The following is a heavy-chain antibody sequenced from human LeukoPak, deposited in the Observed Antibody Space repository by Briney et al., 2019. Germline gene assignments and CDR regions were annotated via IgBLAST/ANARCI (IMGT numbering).Heavy chain of an antibody. D-gene: IGHD3-10*01. CDR3: ARGQLISVLLWFGERNFQH. CDR1: GGSISSYY. J-gene: IGHJ1*01. CDR2: IYYSGST. V-gene: IGHV4-59*12. Sequence: SETLSLTCTVSGGSISSYYWSWIRQPPGKGLEWIGYIYYSGSTNYNPSLKSRVTISVDTSKNQFSLKLSSVTAADTAVYYCARGQLISVLLWFGERNFQHWGQGTLVTVSS.